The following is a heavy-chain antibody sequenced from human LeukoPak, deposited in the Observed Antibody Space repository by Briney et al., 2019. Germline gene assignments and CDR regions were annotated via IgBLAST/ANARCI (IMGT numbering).Heavy chain of an antibody. J-gene: IGHJ4*02. Sequence: GGSLRLSCAASGFTFSSYGMHWVRQAPGKGLERVAVIWYDGSNKYYADSVKGRFTISRDNSKNTLYLQMNSLRAEDTAVYYCARDPRIEWELYFDYWGQGTLVTVSS. CDR2: IWYDGSNK. V-gene: IGHV3-33*01. CDR1: GFTFSSYG. CDR3: ARDPRIEWELYFDY. D-gene: IGHD1-26*01.